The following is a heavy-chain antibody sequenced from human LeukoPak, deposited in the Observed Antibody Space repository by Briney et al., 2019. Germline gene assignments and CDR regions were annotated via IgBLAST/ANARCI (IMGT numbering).Heavy chain of an antibody. CDR3: AKREAAYNRTYYFDY. Sequence: GGSLRLSCAASGFTVSSNYMSWVRQAPGKGLEWVSVIYSGGSTYYADSVKGRFTISRDNSKNTLYLQMNSLRAEDTAVYYCAKREAAYNRTYYFDYWGQGTLVTVSS. J-gene: IGHJ4*02. D-gene: IGHD2-15*01. CDR1: GFTVSSNY. V-gene: IGHV3-53*01. CDR2: IYSGGST.